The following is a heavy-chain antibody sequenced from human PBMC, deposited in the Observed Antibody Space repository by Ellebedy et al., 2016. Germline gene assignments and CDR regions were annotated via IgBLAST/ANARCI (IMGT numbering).Heavy chain of an antibody. D-gene: IGHD3-16*02. J-gene: IGHJ6*02. Sequence: GESLKISXAASGFTFSSYGMHWVRQAPGKGLEWVAVIWYDGSNKYYADSVKGRFTNSRDNSKNTLYLQMNSLRAEDTAVYYCARGRPMITFGGVIANYYYGMDVWGQGTTVTVSS. V-gene: IGHV3-33*01. CDR2: IWYDGSNK. CDR3: ARGRPMITFGGVIANYYYGMDV. CDR1: GFTFSSYG.